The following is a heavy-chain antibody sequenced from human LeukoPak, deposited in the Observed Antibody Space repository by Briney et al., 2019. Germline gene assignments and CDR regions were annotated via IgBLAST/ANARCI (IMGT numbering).Heavy chain of an antibody. CDR2: TYYRSKWYN. Sequence: SQTLSLTCAISGDSVSSNSAAWNWIRQSPSRGLEWLGRTYYRSKWYNDYAVPVKSRITINPDTSKNQFSLQLNSVTPEDTAVYYCAKNYGDSRAAAFDIWGQGTMVTVSS. V-gene: IGHV6-1*01. CDR3: AKNYGDSRAAAFDI. CDR1: GDSVSSNSAA. D-gene: IGHD4-17*01. J-gene: IGHJ3*02.